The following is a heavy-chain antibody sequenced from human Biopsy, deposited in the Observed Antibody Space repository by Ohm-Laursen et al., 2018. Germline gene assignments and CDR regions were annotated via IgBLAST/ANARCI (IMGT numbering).Heavy chain of an antibody. CDR2: VDWDEYK. Sequence: TQTLTLTCSFSGFSLSARGMCVSWIRQAPGKALEWLVRVDWDEYKDYRQFPQNKLSISKDTSNGQVVLIVNNVDPADTAPYYGARTPILIVSAGLVYRHLRHLQGMDVWGQGIAVTVS. J-gene: IGHJ6*02. CDR1: GFSLSARGMC. CDR3: ARTPILIVSAGLVYRHLRHLQGMDV. V-gene: IGHV2-70*11. D-gene: IGHD6-13*01.